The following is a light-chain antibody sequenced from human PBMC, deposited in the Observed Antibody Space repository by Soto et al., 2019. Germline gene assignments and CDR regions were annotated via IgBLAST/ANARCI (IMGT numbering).Light chain of an antibody. CDR1: QGIRND. V-gene: IGKV1-17*01. J-gene: IGKJ1*01. CDR2: DAS. Sequence: DIQMTQSASSLSASVGARVTITCRASQGIRNDLGWYQQKPGKAPKLRIYDASSLESGVPSRFSGSGSGTEFTLTISSMQPDDFATYYCQQYNSYWTFGQGTKVDIK. CDR3: QQYNSYWT.